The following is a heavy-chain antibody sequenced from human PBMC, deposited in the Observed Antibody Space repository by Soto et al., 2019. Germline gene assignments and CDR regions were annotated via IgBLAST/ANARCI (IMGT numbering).Heavy chain of an antibody. J-gene: IGHJ6*02. Sequence: SLRLSCAASGFTFSSYAMHWVRQAPGKGLEWVAVISYDGSNKYYADSVKGRFTISRDNSKNTLYLQMNSLRAEDTAVYYCARGARGEYSSSSFGGMDVWGQGTTVTVSS. D-gene: IGHD6-13*01. V-gene: IGHV3-30-3*01. CDR2: ISYDGSNK. CDR3: ARGARGEYSSSSFGGMDV. CDR1: GFTFSSYA.